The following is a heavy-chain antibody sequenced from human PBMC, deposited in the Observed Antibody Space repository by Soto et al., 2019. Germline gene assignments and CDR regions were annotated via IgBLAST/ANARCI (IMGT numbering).Heavy chain of an antibody. D-gene: IGHD6-13*01. CDR3: ARAQILPLGNGAAGTTFGEHYYYGMDV. J-gene: IGHJ6*02. CDR1: GGSFSGYY. V-gene: IGHV4-34*01. CDR2: INHSGST. Sequence: SETLSLTCAVYGGSFSGYYWSWIRQPPGKGLEWIGEINHSGSTNYNPSLKSRVTISVDTSKNQFSLKLGSVTAADTAVYYCARAQILPLGNGAAGTTFGEHYYYGMDVWGQGTTVTVSS.